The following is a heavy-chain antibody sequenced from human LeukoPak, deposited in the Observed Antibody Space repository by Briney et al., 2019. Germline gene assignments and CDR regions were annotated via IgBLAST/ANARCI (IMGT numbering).Heavy chain of an antibody. CDR1: GGSISSYY. D-gene: IGHD1-14*01. CDR3: ARGGMGYFDY. J-gene: IGHJ4*02. CDR2: IYYSGST. Sequence: PETLSLTCTVSGGSISSYYWSWIRQPPGKGLEWIGYIYYSGSTNYNPSLKSRVTISVDTSKNQFSLKLGSVTAADTAVYYCARGGMGYFDYWGQGTLVTVSS. V-gene: IGHV4-59*01.